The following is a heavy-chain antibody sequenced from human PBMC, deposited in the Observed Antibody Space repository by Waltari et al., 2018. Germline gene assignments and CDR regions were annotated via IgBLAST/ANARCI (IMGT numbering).Heavy chain of an antibody. CDR1: GGSISSYY. CDR3: ARERNYYGSGSYYDY. Sequence: QVQLQESGPGLVKPSETLSLTCTVSGGSISSYYWSWIRQPAGKGLEWLGRIYTRGSTNYNPSLKSRVTMSVDTSKNQFSLKLSSVTAADTTVYYCARERNYYGSGSYYDYWGQGTLVTVSS. V-gene: IGHV4-4*07. D-gene: IGHD3-10*01. J-gene: IGHJ4*02. CDR2: IYTRGST.